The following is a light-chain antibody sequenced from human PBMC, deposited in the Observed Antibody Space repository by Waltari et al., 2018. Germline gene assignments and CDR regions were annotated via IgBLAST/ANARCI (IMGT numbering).Light chain of an antibody. CDR1: QHIAGY. CDR3: QQYYSDPLT. J-gene: IGKJ4*01. Sequence: AIRMTQSPSSFSASTGDRVPITCRASQHIAGYLPWYQQKPGKAPKLLIYAASTLQSGVPSRFSGSGSGTDFTLTISCLQSEDFATYYCQQYYSDPLTFGGGTKVEIK. V-gene: IGKV1-8*01. CDR2: AAS.